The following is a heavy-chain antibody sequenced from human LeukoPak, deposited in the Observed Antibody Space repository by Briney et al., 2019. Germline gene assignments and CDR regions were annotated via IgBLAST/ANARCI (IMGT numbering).Heavy chain of an antibody. CDR2: IYYSGST. J-gene: IGHJ4*02. CDR3: AGRGVTLDY. D-gene: IGHD3-10*01. V-gene: IGHV4-59*01. CDR1: GGSISSYY. Sequence: SETLSLTCTVSGGSISSYYWSWIRQPPGKGLEWIGYIYYSGSTNYNPSLKSRVTMSVDTSKNQFSLKLSSVTAADTAVYYCAGRGVTLDYWGQGTLVTVSS.